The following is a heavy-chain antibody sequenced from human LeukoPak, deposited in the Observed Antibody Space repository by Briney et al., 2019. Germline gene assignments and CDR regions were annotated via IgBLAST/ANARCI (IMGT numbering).Heavy chain of an antibody. CDR2: IYTSGST. J-gene: IGHJ6*03. Sequence: PSETLSLTCTVSGGSISSYYWRWLRQPAGKGLEWIGRIYTSGSTNYNPSLKSRVTMSVDTSKNQFSLKLSSVTAADTAVYYCARAGNPYTGYSSSWYYYYYMDVWGKGTTVTVSS. CDR3: ARAGNPYTGYSSSWYYYYYMDV. CDR1: GGSISSYY. D-gene: IGHD6-13*01. V-gene: IGHV4-4*07.